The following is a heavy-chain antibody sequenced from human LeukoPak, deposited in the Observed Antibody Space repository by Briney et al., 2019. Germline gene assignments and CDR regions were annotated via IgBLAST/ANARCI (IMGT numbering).Heavy chain of an antibody. CDR1: GFTFSSYA. J-gene: IGHJ4*02. Sequence: GGSLRLSCAASGFTFSSYAMSWVRQAPGKGLEWVSAISDSGGSTYYAGSVKGRFTISRDNSKNTLYLQMNSLRAEDTAVYYCARAYIVVVPAAMALDYWGQGTLVTVSS. CDR2: ISDSGGST. D-gene: IGHD2-2*01. CDR3: ARAYIVVVPAAMALDY. V-gene: IGHV3-23*01.